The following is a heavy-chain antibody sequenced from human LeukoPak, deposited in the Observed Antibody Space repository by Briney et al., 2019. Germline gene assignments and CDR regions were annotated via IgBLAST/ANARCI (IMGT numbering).Heavy chain of an antibody. J-gene: IGHJ3*02. CDR2: IYSGGST. CDR1: GFTVSSNY. CDR3: AREFSGRFDAFDI. D-gene: IGHD2-15*01. Sequence: GGSLRLSCAASGFTVSSNYMSWVCQAPGKGLGWVSVIYSGGSTYYADSVKGRFTISRDNSKNTLYLQMNSLRAEDTAVYYCAREFSGRFDAFDIWGQGTMVTVSS. V-gene: IGHV3-66*01.